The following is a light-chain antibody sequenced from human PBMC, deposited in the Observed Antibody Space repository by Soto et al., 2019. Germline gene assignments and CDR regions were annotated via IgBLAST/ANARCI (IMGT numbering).Light chain of an antibody. Sequence: EIVLTQSPGTLSLSPGERATLSCRASQSVSSSYLAWYQQKPGQTPRLLIYDTSTRATGVSARFSGSRSGTEFTLTINSLQSEVFAVYYSQRYNSWPLKFGGGTQ. CDR3: QRYNSWPLK. J-gene: IGKJ4*02. CDR2: DTS. V-gene: IGKV3-15*01. CDR1: QSVSSSY.